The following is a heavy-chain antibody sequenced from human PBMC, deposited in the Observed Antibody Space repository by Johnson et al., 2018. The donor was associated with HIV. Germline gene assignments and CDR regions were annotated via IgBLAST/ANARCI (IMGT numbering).Heavy chain of an antibody. J-gene: IGHJ3*02. V-gene: IGHV3-9*01. D-gene: IGHD2-15*01. CDR3: AKGGVVVAAPGDI. CDR2: ISWNRGSI. Sequence: VQLVESGGGLVQPGGSLRVSCAASGFTVSSNYMSWVRQAPGQGLEWVSGISWNRGSIGYADSVKGRFTISRDNAKNSMYLQINSLRAEDTALYYCAKGGVVVAAPGDIWGQGTMVTVSS. CDR1: GFTVSSNY.